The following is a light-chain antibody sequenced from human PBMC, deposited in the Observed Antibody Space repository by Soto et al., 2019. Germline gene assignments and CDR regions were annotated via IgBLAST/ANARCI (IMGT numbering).Light chain of an antibody. CDR1: SSNIGSNT. J-gene: IGLJ2*01. Sequence: QSVLTQPPLASGTPGQRVTISCSGSSSNIGSNTVNWYQQLPGTAPKLLIYSNNQRPSGVPDRFSGSKSGTSASLAISGLQSEDEADYYCAAWDDSLNGPLLGGGTKLTVL. CDR3: AAWDDSLNGPL. CDR2: SNN. V-gene: IGLV1-44*01.